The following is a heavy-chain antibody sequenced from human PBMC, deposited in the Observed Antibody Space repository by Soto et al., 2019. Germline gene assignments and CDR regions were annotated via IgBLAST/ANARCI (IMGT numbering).Heavy chain of an antibody. CDR2: SYHSGST. V-gene: IGHV4-4*02. CDR3: ARVEGYYGSGSYRYYYYGMHV. J-gene: IGHJ6*02. CDR1: GGSISSSNW. D-gene: IGHD3-10*01. Sequence: SATLSLSCAVSGGSISSSNWWSWVRQPPGKGLEWIGESYHSGSTNYNPSLKSRVTISVDKSKNQFSLKLSSVTAPDMAVYYCARVEGYYGSGSYRYYYYGMHVWGQGTTVT.